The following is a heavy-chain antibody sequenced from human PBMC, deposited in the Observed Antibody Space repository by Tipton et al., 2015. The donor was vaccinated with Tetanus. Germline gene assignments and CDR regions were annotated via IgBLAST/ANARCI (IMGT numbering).Heavy chain of an antibody. CDR2: IYSGDSDT. CDR3: ARAHCTDGVCNFDF. CDR1: GYIFNNYW. Sequence: VQLAQSGGEVKKPGESLKISCKGSGYIFNNYWIGWVRQKPGKGLEWMGIIYSGDSDTRYSPSFQGRVAISVDKSIYAAYLQWSSQKASDSSMFYCARAHCTDGVCNFDFWGQGALVTVAS. V-gene: IGHV5-51*01. J-gene: IGHJ4*02. D-gene: IGHD2-8*01.